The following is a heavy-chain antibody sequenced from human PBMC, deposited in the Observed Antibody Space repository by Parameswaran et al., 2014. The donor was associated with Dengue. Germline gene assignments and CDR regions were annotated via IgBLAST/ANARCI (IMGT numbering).Heavy chain of an antibody. CDR2: IIPIFGTA. D-gene: IGHD5-18*01. CDR3: ARDKGPRRYSYGYSRYGMDV. V-gene: IGHV1-69*06. J-gene: IGHJ6*02. Sequence: WVRQAPGQGLEWMGGIIPIFGTANYAQKFQGRVTITADKSTSTAYMELSSLRSEDTAVYYCARDKGPRRYSYGYSRYGMDVWGQGDHGHPSP.